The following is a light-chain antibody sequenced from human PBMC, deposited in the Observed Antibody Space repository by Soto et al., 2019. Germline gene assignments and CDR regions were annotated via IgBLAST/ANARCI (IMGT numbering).Light chain of an antibody. V-gene: IGLV2-14*03. CDR1: SSDV. CDR2: DVS. J-gene: IGLJ2*01. Sequence: QSALTQPASMSGSPGQSITISCTGTSSDVSWYQHHPGEAPKLMIYDVSNRPSGISNRFSGSKSGNTASLTISGLQAEDEADYYCSSYTSTTMVFGGGTKLTVL. CDR3: SSYTSTTMV.